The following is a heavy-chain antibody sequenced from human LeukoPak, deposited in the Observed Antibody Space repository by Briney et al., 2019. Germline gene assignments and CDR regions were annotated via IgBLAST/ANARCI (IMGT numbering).Heavy chain of an antibody. CDR1: GGSVSSHY. Sequence: PSETLSLTCIVSGGSVSSHYWSWIRQPPGKGLEWIGYIYYSGSTNYNPSLKSRVTISVDTSKNQFSLKLSSVTAADTAVYYCARFTVTEYYFDYWGQGTLVTVSS. V-gene: IGHV4-59*02. CDR3: ARFTVTEYYFDY. J-gene: IGHJ4*02. D-gene: IGHD4-17*01. CDR2: IYYSGST.